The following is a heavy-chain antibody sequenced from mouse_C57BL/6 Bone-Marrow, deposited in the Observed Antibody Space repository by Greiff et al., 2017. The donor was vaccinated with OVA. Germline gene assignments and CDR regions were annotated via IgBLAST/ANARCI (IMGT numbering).Heavy chain of an antibody. CDR3: ARGRFTMITTLDY. J-gene: IGHJ2*01. D-gene: IGHD2-4*01. CDR1: GFTFSSYA. CDR2: ISDGGSYT. Sequence: DVKLVESGGGLVKPGGSLKLSCAASGFTFSSYAMSWVRQTPEKRLEWVATISDGGSYTYYPDNVKGRFTISRDNAKNHLYLQMSHLKSEDTAMYYCARGRFTMITTLDYWGQGTTLTVSS. V-gene: IGHV5-4*03.